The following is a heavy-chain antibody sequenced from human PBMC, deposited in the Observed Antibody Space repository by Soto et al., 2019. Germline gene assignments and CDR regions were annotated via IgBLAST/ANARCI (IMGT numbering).Heavy chain of an antibody. D-gene: IGHD4-17*01. CDR1: GFTFSNYW. V-gene: IGHV3-74*03. J-gene: IGHJ4*02. Sequence: EVLLVESRGGLVQPGGSLRLSCAASGFTFSNYWMHWVRRAPGQGLVWVARVNSEGSDTMYADSVKGRFTISRDNAKNTLYLQMNGLRAEDTAVYYCASLRRWHPFDLWGQGTLVTVSS. CDR2: VNSEGSDT. CDR3: ASLRRWHPFDL.